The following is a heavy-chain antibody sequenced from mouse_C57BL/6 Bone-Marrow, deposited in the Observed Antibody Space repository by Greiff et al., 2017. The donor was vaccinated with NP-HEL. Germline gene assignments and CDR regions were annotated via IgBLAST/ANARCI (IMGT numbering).Heavy chain of an antibody. Sequence: VQLQQSGAELVKPGASVKLSCKASGYTFTEYTIHWVKQRSGQGLEWIGWFYPGSGSIKYNEKFKDKATLTADKSSSTVYMELSRLTSEDSAVYFCARHEDPIYYGSSSYAMDYWGQGTSVTVSS. CDR2: FYPGSGSI. J-gene: IGHJ4*01. V-gene: IGHV1-62-2*01. CDR3: ARHEDPIYYGSSSYAMDY. D-gene: IGHD1-1*01. CDR1: GYTFTEYT.